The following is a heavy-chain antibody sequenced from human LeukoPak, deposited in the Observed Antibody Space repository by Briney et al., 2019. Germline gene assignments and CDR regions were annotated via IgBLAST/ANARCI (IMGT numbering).Heavy chain of an antibody. CDR1: GFTVSSNY. V-gene: IGHV3-23*01. CDR2: ISGSGGST. Sequence: GGSLRLSCAASGFTVSSNYMSWVRQAPGKGLEWVSAISGSGGSTYYADSVKGRFTISRDNSKNTLYLQMNSLRAEDTAVYYCAKTTAMAPFFDYWGQGTLVTVSS. D-gene: IGHD5-18*01. CDR3: AKTTAMAPFFDY. J-gene: IGHJ4*02.